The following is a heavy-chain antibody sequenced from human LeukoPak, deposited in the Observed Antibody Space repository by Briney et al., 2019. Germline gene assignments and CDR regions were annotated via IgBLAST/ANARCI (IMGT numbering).Heavy chain of an antibody. CDR3: ARVVAAAGLYYFDY. Sequence: ASVKVSCKASGGTFSSYAISWVRQAPGQGLEWMGGIIPIFGTANYAQKFQGRVTITADESTSTAYMELSSLRSEDTAVYCCARVVAAAGLYYFDYWGQGTLVTVSS. D-gene: IGHD6-13*01. CDR1: GGTFSSYA. CDR2: IIPIFGTA. V-gene: IGHV1-69*01. J-gene: IGHJ4*02.